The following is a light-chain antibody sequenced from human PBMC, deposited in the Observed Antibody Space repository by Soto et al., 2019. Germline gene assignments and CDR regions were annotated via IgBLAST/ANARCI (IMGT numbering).Light chain of an antibody. CDR2: DVS. J-gene: IGLJ2*01. CDR3: SSHTSSSPTYVV. CDR1: SSDVGGYNY. V-gene: IGLV2-14*01. Sequence: QSALTQPASVSGSPGQSITISCTGTSSDVGGYNYVSWYQQHPGKAPKLMIYDVSNRPSGVSNRFSGSKSGNTASLTISGLQAEDEADYYCSSHTSSSPTYVVFGGGTQLTVL.